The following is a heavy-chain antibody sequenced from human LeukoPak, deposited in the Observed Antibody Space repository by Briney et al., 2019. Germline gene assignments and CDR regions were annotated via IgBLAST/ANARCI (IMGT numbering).Heavy chain of an antibody. J-gene: IGHJ4*02. CDR2: IYSGGTT. V-gene: IGHV3-53*01. CDR1: GFTVSRNY. Sequence: GGSLRLSCAASGFTVSRNYMSWVRQAPGKGLEWVSVIYSGGTTYYADSVKGRFTISRDNSKNTLYLQMNSLRAEDTAVYYCATMASYSGYDFDYWGQGTLVTVSS. CDR3: ATMASYSGYDFDY. D-gene: IGHD5-12*01.